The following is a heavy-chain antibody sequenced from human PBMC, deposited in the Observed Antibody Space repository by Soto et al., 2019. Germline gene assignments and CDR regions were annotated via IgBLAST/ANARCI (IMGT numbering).Heavy chain of an antibody. J-gene: IGHJ1*01. D-gene: IGHD1-20*01. V-gene: IGHV1-69*06. Sequence: SVKVSCKASGGTFSSYAISWVRQAPGQGLEWMGGIIPIFGTANYAQKFQGRVTITADKSTSTAHMDLRSLSSEDTAVYYCAKDHRSITGTTSTEDFQHWGQGTLVTVS. CDR1: GGTFSSYA. CDR3: AKDHRSITGTTSTEDFQH. CDR2: IIPIFGTA.